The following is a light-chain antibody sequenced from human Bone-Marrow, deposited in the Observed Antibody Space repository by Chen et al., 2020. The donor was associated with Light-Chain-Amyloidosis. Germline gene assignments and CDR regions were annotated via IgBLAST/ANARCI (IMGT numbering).Light chain of an antibody. CDR3: AAWDDSLSGPV. J-gene: IGLJ3*02. Sequence: QSVLTQSSSASGTPGQRVTISCSGSSSNIGSSYVSWYQHFPGTAPKLLIYRNNQRPSGVADRFSGSKSDTSASLDISGLRSEDEADYYCAAWDDSLSGPVFGGGTKLTVL. V-gene: IGLV1-47*01. CDR2: RNN. CDR1: SSNIGSSY.